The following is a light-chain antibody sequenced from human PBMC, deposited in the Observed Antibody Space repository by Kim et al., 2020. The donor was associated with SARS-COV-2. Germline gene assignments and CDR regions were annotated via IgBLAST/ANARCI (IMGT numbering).Light chain of an antibody. V-gene: IGLV6-57*03. CDR3: QSYDSSKYWV. CDR1: SGTIASNY. CDR2: EDN. Sequence: KTVTITCTRSSGTIASNYVQSYQQRPGSAPTTVIYEDNQRPSGVTDRFSGSIDSSSNSASLTISGLKTEDEADYYCQSYDSSKYWVFGGGTQLTVL. J-gene: IGLJ3*02.